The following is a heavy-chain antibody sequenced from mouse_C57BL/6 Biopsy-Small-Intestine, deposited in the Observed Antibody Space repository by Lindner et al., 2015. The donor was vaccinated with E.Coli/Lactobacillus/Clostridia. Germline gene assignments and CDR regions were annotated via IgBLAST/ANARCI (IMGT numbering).Heavy chain of an antibody. D-gene: IGHD3-2*02. CDR1: GNSFTGYY. CDR3: ARSEGSSGFLDY. Sequence: VQLQESGPELVKPGASVKISCKASGNSFTGYYMHWVKQSHGNVLDWIGFIYPYNGVSSYNHKFKGKATLTVDKSSSTAYMGLRSLTSEDSAVYYCARSEGSSGFLDYWGQGTTLTVSS. V-gene: IGHV1-31*01. CDR2: IYPYNGVS. J-gene: IGHJ2*01.